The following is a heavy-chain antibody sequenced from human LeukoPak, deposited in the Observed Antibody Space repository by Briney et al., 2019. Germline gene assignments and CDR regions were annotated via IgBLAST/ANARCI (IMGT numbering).Heavy chain of an antibody. CDR2: ISSSSSYI. D-gene: IGHD1-26*01. Sequence: GGSLRLSCAASGFTFSSYSMNWVRQAPGKGLEWVSSISSSSSYIYYVDSVKGRFTISRDNAKNSLYLQMNSLRAEDTAVYYCARDSGSGSFYYYYGMDVWGQGTTVTVSS. J-gene: IGHJ6*02. CDR3: ARDSGSGSFYYYYGMDV. V-gene: IGHV3-21*01. CDR1: GFTFSSYS.